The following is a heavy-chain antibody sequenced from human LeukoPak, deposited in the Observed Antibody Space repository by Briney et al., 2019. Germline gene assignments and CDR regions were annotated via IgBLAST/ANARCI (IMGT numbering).Heavy chain of an antibody. CDR2: IYYSGST. V-gene: IGHV4-31*03. D-gene: IGHD3-22*01. J-gene: IGHJ4*02. CDR3: ARAPGYYDSSGYYFDY. Sequence: PSETLSLTCTVSGGSISSGGYYWSWIRQHPGKGLERIGYIYYSGSTYYNPSLKSRVTISVDTSKNQFSLKLSSVTAADTAVYYCARAPGYYDSSGYYFDYWGQGTLVTVSS. CDR1: GGSISSGGYY.